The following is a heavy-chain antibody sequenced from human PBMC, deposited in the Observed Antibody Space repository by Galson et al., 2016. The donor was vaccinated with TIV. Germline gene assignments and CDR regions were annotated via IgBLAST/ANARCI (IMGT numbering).Heavy chain of an antibody. CDR1: GFNFRDYA. Sequence: SLRLSCAASGFNFRDYAMDWVRQPPGKGLEWVSGITGSGGSTDYGVSVKGRFIVSRDNSKNTLYLQLNSLRADDTAVYYCARGLYGGYGPFAYWGQGSLVTVSS. D-gene: IGHD5-12*01. CDR2: ITGSGGST. V-gene: IGHV3-23*01. J-gene: IGHJ4*02. CDR3: ARGLYGGYGPFAY.